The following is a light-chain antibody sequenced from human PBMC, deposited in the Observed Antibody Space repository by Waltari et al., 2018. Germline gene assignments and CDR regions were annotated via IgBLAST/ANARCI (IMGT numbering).Light chain of an antibody. J-gene: IGLJ3*02. CDR2: DVT. Sequence: SALTQPRSVSGSPGQSVTISCTVTTSYVGGYNYVSWYQHHPGKAPKLMIFDVTQRPSGVPDRFSGSKSANTASLTISGLQAEDEADYYCCSFAGTYTWVFGGGTKVTVL. CDR1: TSYVGGYNY. V-gene: IGLV2-11*01. CDR3: CSFAGTYTWV.